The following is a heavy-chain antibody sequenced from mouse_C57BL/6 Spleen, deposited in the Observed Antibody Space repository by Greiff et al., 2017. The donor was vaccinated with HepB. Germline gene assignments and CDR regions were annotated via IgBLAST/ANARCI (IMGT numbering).Heavy chain of an antibody. Sequence: VQLQQSVAELVRPGASVKLSCTASGFNIKNTYMHWVKQRPEQGLEWIGRIDPANGNTKYAPKFQGKATITADTSSNTAYLQLRSLTSEDTAIYYCARSGITTGVGSYFDYWGQGTTLTVSS. V-gene: IGHV14-3*01. J-gene: IGHJ2*01. CDR2: IDPANGNT. D-gene: IGHD1-1*01. CDR3: ARSGITTGVGSYFDY. CDR1: GFNIKNTY.